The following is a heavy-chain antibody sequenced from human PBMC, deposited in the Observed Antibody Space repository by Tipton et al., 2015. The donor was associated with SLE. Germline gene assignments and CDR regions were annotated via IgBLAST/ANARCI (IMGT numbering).Heavy chain of an antibody. CDR1: GGSFSGYY. CDR3: ARGSRQIDYYDSSGYLGAFDI. D-gene: IGHD3-22*01. CDR2: INHSGST. J-gene: IGHJ3*02. V-gene: IGHV4-34*01. Sequence: LSLTCAVYGGSFSGYYWSWIRQPPGKGLEWIGEINHSGSTNYNPSLKSRVTISVDTSKNQFSLKLSSVTAADTAVYYCARGSRQIDYYDSSGYLGAFDIWGQGTMVTVSS.